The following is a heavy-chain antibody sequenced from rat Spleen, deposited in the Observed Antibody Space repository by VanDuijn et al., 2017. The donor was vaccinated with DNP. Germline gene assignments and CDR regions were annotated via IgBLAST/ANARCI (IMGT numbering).Heavy chain of an antibody. CDR3: AGRPPPTRGPFDY. J-gene: IGHJ2*01. Sequence: EVQLVESDGGLVQPGRSLKLSCAASGFTFSDYYMAWVRQAPKKSLEWVATLSYDGSDTYYRDSMKGRFTNSRDNAKSTLYLQMDSLRSEDTATYYCAGRPPPTRGPFDYWGQGVTVTVSS. D-gene: IGHD1-4*01. CDR1: GFTFSDYY. CDR2: LSYDGSDT. V-gene: IGHV5-7*01.